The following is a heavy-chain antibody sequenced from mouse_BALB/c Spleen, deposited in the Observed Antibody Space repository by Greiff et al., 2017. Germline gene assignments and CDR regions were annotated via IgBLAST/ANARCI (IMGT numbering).Heavy chain of an antibody. J-gene: IGHJ3*01. V-gene: IGHV14-3*02. Sequence: EVQLQQSGAELVKPGASVKLSCTASGFNIKDTYMHWVKQRPEQGLEWIGRIDPANGNTKYDPKFQGKATITADTSSNTAYLQLSSLTSEDTAVYYCASRYDGYPWFAYWGQGTLVTVSA. CDR1: GFNIKDTY. CDR3: ASRYDGYPWFAY. CDR2: IDPANGNT. D-gene: IGHD2-3*01.